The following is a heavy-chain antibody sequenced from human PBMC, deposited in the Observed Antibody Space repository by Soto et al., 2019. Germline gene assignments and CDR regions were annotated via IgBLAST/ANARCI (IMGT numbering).Heavy chain of an antibody. D-gene: IGHD2-2*01. Sequence: GGSLRLSCFGSGFTFRDYALTWFRQTPGKGLECVGFIKSKTDGGTTDYAAPVKGRFTISRDDSKNTLYLQMNSLKTEDTAVYYCTTLVVPAVSGWFDPWGQGTLVTVSS. CDR3: TTLVVPAVSGWFDP. CDR2: IKSKTDGGTT. J-gene: IGHJ5*02. CDR1: GFTFRDYA. V-gene: IGHV3-15*01.